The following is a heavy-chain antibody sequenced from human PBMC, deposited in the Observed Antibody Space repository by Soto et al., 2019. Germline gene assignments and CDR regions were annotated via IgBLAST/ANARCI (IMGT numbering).Heavy chain of an antibody. CDR1: GDSVSSKSAA. D-gene: IGHD2-15*01. CDR2: TYYRSKWYN. CDR3: ARDYCSGDSCNHGLDY. Sequence: SQTLSLTCAISGDSVSSKSAAWNWIRQSPSRGLEWLGRTYYRSKWYNDYAVSVKSRITINPDTSKNQFSLQLNSVTPEDTAVYYCARDYCSGDSCNHGLDYWGQGTLVTVSS. J-gene: IGHJ4*02. V-gene: IGHV6-1*01.